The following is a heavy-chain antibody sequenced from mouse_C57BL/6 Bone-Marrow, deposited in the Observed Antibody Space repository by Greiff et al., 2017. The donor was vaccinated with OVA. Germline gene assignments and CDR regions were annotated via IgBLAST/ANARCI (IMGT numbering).Heavy chain of an antibody. Sequence: EVQLQESGPELVKPGASVKIPCKASGYTFTDYNMDWVKQSHGKSLEWIGDINPNNGGTNYNQKFKGKATLTVDKSSSTAYMELRSLTSEDTAVYYCARRAYYSNYRYFDVWGTGTTVTVSS. V-gene: IGHV1-18*01. D-gene: IGHD2-5*01. CDR1: GYTFTDYN. CDR3: ARRAYYSNYRYFDV. CDR2: INPNNGGT. J-gene: IGHJ1*03.